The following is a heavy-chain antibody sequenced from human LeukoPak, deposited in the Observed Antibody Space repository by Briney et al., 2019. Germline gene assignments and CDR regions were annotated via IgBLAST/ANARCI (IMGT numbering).Heavy chain of an antibody. Sequence: GGSLRLSCAVSGFSVSGYWMTWVRQAPGRGLEWVANIKQDGSEKNYVDSVKGRLTISRDNAENSLFLQMNSLRVEDTAVYYCAREWQGGIAAAGTRIEGDYWGQGTLVAVSS. CDR1: GFSVSGYW. CDR2: IKQDGSEK. J-gene: IGHJ4*02. CDR3: AREWQGGIAAAGTRIEGDY. D-gene: IGHD6-13*01. V-gene: IGHV3-7*01.